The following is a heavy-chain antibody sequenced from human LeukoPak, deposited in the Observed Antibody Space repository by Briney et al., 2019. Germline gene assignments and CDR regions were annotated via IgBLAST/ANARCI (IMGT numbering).Heavy chain of an antibody. CDR1: GFIFSHYG. D-gene: IGHD4-11*01. J-gene: IGHJ4*01. V-gene: IGHV3-33*01. CDR2: IWSDGSNR. Sequence: GGSPRLSCEASGFIFSHYGMHWVRQAPGKGLEWVAVIWSDGSNRFYAGSVKGRFTISRDNSQNTVFLEMDSLRAEDTAMYYCARDAQRGFDYSNSLKYWGHGTLVTVSS. CDR3: ARDAQRGFDYSNSLKY.